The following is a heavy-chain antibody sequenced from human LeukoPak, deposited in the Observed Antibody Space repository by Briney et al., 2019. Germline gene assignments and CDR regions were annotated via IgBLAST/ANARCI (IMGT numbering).Heavy chain of an antibody. V-gene: IGHV5-51*01. CDR1: GYSFISDW. CDR3: ARQPHSSGYSRLDY. D-gene: IGHD3-22*01. Sequence: GESLKISCKGSGYSFISDWIGWVRQMPGKGLEWMGIIYPGDSDTRYSPSFQGQVTISADKSISTAYLQWSSLKASDTAMYYCARQPHSSGYSRLDYWGQGTLVTVSS. CDR2: IYPGDSDT. J-gene: IGHJ4*02.